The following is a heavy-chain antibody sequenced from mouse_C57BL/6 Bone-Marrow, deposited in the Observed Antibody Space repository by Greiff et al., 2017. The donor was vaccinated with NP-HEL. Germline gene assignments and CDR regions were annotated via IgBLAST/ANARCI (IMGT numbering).Heavy chain of an antibody. CDR3: ARHGYDY. V-gene: IGHV5-12*01. CDR2: ISNGGGST. J-gene: IGHJ2*01. Sequence: EVKLVESGGGLVQPGGSLKLSCAASGFTFSDYYMYWVRQTPEKRLEWVAYISNGGGSTYYPDTVKGRFTISRDNAKNTLYLQMRRLKSEDTAMYYCARHGYDYWGQGTTLTVSS. CDR1: GFTFSDYY.